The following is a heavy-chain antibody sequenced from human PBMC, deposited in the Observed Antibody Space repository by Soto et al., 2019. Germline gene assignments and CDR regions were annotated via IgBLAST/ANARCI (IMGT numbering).Heavy chain of an antibody. CDR1: GGSISSGDYF. J-gene: IGHJ6*02. Sequence: QVQLQESGPGLVKPSQTLSLTCTVSGGSISSGDYFWSWIRQSPGKGMEWIGYISSIGRTYYNLFLKRRASVSRDTSKNQFSLQLSSVTTTDTAVYYCARGLVIRPYYYHGMDVWGQGTTVTVSS. CDR3: ARGLVIRPYYYHGMDV. D-gene: IGHD3-9*01. V-gene: IGHV4-30-4*01. CDR2: ISSIGRT.